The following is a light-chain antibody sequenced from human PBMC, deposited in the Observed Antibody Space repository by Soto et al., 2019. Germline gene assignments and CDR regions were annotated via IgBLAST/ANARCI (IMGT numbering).Light chain of an antibody. Sequence: QSALTQPASVSGSPGQSITISCTGTSGDVGGYNYVSWYQQHPGKAPKLMIYEVSNRPSGVSNRFSGSKSGNTASLTISGLQAEDEADYYCSSYAGSYTYVFGTGTKLTVL. CDR2: EVS. V-gene: IGLV2-14*01. CDR1: SGDVGGYNY. CDR3: SSYAGSYTYV. J-gene: IGLJ1*01.